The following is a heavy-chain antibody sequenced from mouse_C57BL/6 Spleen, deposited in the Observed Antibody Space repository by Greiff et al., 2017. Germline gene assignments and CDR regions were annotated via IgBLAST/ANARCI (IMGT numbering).Heavy chain of an antibody. CDR3: SRGEIYYEYVAIDY. V-gene: IGHV1-39*01. D-gene: IGHD2-4*01. CDR2: INPNYGST. Sequence: VQLKQSGPELVKPGASVKISCKASGYSFTDYNMNWVKQSNGKSLEWIGVINPNYGSTSYNQKFKGKATLTVDQSSSTAYMQLNSLTSEDSAVYYCSRGEIYYEYVAIDYWGQGTSVTVSS. J-gene: IGHJ4*01. CDR1: GYSFTDYN.